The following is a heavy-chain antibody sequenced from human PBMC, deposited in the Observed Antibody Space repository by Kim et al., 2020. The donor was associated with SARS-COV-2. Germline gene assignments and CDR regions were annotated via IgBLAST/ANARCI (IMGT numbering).Heavy chain of an antibody. V-gene: IGHV1-69*01. CDR3: ARAVTTTGGGYFDY. Sequence: AQKVQGRVTITADESTSTAYMELSSLRSEDTAVYYCARAVTTTGGGYFDYWGQGTLVTVSS. D-gene: IGHD4-17*01. J-gene: IGHJ4*02.